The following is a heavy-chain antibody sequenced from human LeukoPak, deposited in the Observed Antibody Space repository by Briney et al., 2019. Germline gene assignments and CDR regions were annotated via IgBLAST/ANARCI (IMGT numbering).Heavy chain of an antibody. CDR1: GGSISSSSYY. D-gene: IGHD3-22*01. CDR2: IYYSGST. CDR3: ARHPILARYYYDSRAIDAFDI. V-gene: IGHV4-61*05. J-gene: IGHJ3*02. Sequence: SETLSLTCTVSGGSISSSSYYWGWIRQPPGKGLEWIGYIYYSGSTNYNPSLKSRVTISVDTSKNQFSLKLSSVTAADTAVYYCARHPILARYYYDSRAIDAFDIWGQGTMVTVSS.